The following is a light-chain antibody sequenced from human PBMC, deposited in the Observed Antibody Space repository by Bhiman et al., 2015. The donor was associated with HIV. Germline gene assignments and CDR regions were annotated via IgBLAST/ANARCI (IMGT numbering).Light chain of an antibody. Sequence: SYELTQPPSVSVSPGQTASITCSGDKLGDKYSCWYQQKPGQSPVVVIYQDNRRPSGIPERFSGSNSGNTATLTISGTQAMDEADYYCQAWDTTGVFGTGTRVTVL. V-gene: IGLV3-1*01. CDR3: QAWDTTGV. CDR1: KLGDKY. J-gene: IGLJ1*01. CDR2: QDN.